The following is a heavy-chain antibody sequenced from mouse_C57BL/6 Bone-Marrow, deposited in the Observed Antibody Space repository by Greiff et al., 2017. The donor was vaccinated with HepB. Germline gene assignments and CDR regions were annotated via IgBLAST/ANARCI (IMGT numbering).Heavy chain of an antibody. CDR2: IDPSDSYT. Sequence: QVQLQQSGAELVMPGASVKLSCKASGYTFTSYWMHWVKQRPGQGLEWIGEIDPSDSYTNYNQKFKGKSTLTVDKSSSTAYMQLSSLTSEDSAVYYCARSVYYDYTLDYWGQGTTLTVSS. CDR1: GYTFTSYW. D-gene: IGHD2-4*01. V-gene: IGHV1-69*01. CDR3: ARSVYYDYTLDY. J-gene: IGHJ2*01.